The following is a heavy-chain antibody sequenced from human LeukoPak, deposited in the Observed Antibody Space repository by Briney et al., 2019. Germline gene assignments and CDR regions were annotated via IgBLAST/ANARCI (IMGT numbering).Heavy chain of an antibody. CDR1: GGTFSSDI. V-gene: IGHV1-69*06. Sequence: ASVKVSCKTSGGTFSSDIISWVRQAPGQGLEWMGEIIPIFSTTNYAQKFQGRVTITADKSTSTAYMELSGLRSEDTAMYYCARRYCTNGVCYHDRGAFDIWGQGAMVTVSS. D-gene: IGHD2-8*01. CDR3: ARRYCTNGVCYHDRGAFDI. J-gene: IGHJ3*02. CDR2: IIPIFSTT.